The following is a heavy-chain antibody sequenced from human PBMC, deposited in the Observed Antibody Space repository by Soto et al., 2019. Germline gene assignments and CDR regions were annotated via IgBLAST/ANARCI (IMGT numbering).Heavy chain of an antibody. CDR1: GGSFGSSAYY. Sequence: SETLSLTCTVSGGSFGSSAYYWGWIRRAPGKGLEGIGRINSSGSTFSNPSLKRRVTLSVDTAKNQCCLKLTSATAAGTALYSCSRRAPEGFDPWGQGTLVTV. V-gene: IGHV4-39*01. J-gene: IGHJ5*02. CDR3: SRRAPEGFDP. CDR2: INSSGST.